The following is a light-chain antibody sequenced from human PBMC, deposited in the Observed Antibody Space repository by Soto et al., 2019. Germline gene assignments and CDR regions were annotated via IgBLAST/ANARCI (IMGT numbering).Light chain of an antibody. CDR1: QSVSSSY. CDR3: QQYDSSPKT. Sequence: ESLLTQSPGTLSLSPGERSTLSCRAIQSVSSSYLAWYQQKPGQAPRLLIYGASSRATGIPDRFSGSGSGTDFTLTISRLEPEDFAVYYCQQYDSSPKTFGQGTKVDIK. J-gene: IGKJ1*01. CDR2: GAS. V-gene: IGKV3-20*01.